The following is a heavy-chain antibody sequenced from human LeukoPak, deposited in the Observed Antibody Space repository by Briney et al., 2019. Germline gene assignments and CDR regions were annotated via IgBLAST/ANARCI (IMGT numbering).Heavy chain of an antibody. CDR2: VSTYNSNR. D-gene: IGHD3-10*01. CDR1: GYTFTSYG. Sequence: GASVKVSCKASGYTFTSYGFTWVRQAPGQGLEWMGWVSTYNSNRNYAQKLQGRVTMTTDTSTSTAYMELRSLRSDDTAVYYCAPHYYGSGSFVYWGQGTLVTVSS. V-gene: IGHV1-18*01. J-gene: IGHJ4*02. CDR3: APHYYGSGSFVY.